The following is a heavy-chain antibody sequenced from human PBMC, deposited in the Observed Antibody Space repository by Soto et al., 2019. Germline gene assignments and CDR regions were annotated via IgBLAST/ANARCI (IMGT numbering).Heavy chain of an antibody. D-gene: IGHD3-22*01. Sequence: SETLSLTCTVSGVSIRNYYWNWIRQPPGKGLEWIGYIYNSGSTKYNPSLKSRVTISVDTSKNQFSLQLNSVTATDTAVYYCVRGFYDSAGYSAPFDSWGQGTLVSVSS. CDR3: VRGFYDSAGYSAPFDS. J-gene: IGHJ4*02. CDR1: GVSIRNYY. CDR2: IYNSGST. V-gene: IGHV4-59*01.